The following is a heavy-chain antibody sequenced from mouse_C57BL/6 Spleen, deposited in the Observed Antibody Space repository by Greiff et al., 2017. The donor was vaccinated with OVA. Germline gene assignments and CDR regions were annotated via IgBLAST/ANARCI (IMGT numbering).Heavy chain of an antibody. Sequence: EVQLQQSGPELVKPGASVKIPCKASGYTFTDYNMDWVKQSHGKSLEWIGDINPNNGGTIYNQKFKGKATLTVDKSSSTAYMELRSLTSEDTAVYYCARSGDGYYVGAMDYWGQGTSVTVSS. CDR3: ARSGDGYYVGAMDY. J-gene: IGHJ4*01. CDR1: GYTFTDYN. V-gene: IGHV1-18*01. D-gene: IGHD2-3*01. CDR2: INPNNGGT.